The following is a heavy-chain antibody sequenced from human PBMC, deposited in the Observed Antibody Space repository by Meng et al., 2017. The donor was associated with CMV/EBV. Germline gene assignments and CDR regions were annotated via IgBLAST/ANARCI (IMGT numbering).Heavy chain of an antibody. J-gene: IGHJ6*02. Sequence: ASVKVSCKASGYTFTGYYMHWARQAPGQGLEWMGWINPNSGGTNYAQKFQGRVTMTRDTSISTAYMELSRLRSDDTAVYYCASTDVVGEDYYYGMDVWGQGTTVTVSS. CDR1: GYTFTGYY. V-gene: IGHV1-2*02. D-gene: IGHD3-16*01. CDR3: ASTDVVGEDYYYGMDV. CDR2: INPNSGGT.